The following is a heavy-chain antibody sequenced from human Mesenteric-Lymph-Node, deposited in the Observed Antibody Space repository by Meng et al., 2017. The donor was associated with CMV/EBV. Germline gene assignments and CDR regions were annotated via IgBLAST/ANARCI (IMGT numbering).Heavy chain of an antibody. Sequence: ASVKVSCKASGYTFTTYDINWVRQATGQGLEWMGWMNPHSGYTGHAQKFQGRITMTRDTSTSTAYMELSSLRSEDTAVYYCARPDGNGWFRDACWGQGTLVTVSS. D-gene: IGHD6-19*01. CDR3: ARPDGNGWFRDAC. CDR2: MNPHSGYT. CDR1: GYTFTTYD. J-gene: IGHJ4*02. V-gene: IGHV1-8*01.